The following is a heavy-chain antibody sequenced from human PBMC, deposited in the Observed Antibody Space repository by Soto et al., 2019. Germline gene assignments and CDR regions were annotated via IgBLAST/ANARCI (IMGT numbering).Heavy chain of an antibody. V-gene: IGHV3-53*01. D-gene: IGHD3-22*01. Sequence: GGSLRLSCVASGFTFSSYGMHWVRQAPGKGLEWVSVIYSGGSTYYADSVKGRFTISRDNSKNTLYLQMNSLRAEDTAVYYCARGQYYYDSSGYYSEAFDIWGQGTMVTVSS. CDR1: GFTFSSYG. CDR3: ARGQYYYDSSGYYSEAFDI. CDR2: IYSGGST. J-gene: IGHJ3*02.